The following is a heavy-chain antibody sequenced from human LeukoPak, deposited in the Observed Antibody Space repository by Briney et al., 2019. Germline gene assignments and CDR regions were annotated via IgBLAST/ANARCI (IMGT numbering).Heavy chain of an antibody. V-gene: IGHV4-39*07. Sequence: SETLSLTCTVSGGSISSSSYYWGWIRQPPGKGLEWIGSIYYSGSTYYNPSLKSRVTISVDTSKNQFSLKLSSVTAADTAVYYCARAHDSSGSLFDYWGQGTLVTVSS. D-gene: IGHD3-22*01. CDR3: ARAHDSSGSLFDY. CDR1: GGSISSSSYY. J-gene: IGHJ4*02. CDR2: IYYSGST.